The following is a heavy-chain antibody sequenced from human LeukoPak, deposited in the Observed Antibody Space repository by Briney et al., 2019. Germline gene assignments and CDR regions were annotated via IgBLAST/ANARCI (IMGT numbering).Heavy chain of an antibody. Sequence: TGGSLRLSCAASGITFTDYWMTWVRQAPGKGLEWVANIKQDGSVKYYVDSVKGRFTISRDNAQNSLYLQMNSLRAEDTAVYYCARDEPDYWGQGTLVTVSS. J-gene: IGHJ4*02. V-gene: IGHV3-7*01. CDR2: IKQDGSVK. CDR3: ARDEPDY. CDR1: GITFTDYW.